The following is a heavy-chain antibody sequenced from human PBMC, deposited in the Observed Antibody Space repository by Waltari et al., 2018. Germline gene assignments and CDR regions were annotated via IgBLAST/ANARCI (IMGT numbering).Heavy chain of an antibody. V-gene: IGHV3-48*04. D-gene: IGHD5-18*01. Sequence: EVQLVESGGGLVQPGGSLRLSCAASGFTFSSYSMHWVRQAPGKGLEWVSYISSSSSTIYYADSVKGRFTISRDNAKNSLYLQMNSLRAEDTAVYYCARGGVNTARNAFDIWGQGTMVTVSS. CDR3: ARGGVNTARNAFDI. CDR1: GFTFSSYS. CDR2: ISSSSSTI. J-gene: IGHJ3*02.